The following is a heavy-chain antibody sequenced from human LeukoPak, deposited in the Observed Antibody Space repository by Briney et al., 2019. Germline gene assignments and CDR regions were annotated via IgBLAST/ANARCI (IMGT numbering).Heavy chain of an antibody. D-gene: IGHD2-8*01. V-gene: IGHV4-4*07. CDR2: IYTSGST. CDR3: ARPARRYCTNGVCSDAFDI. J-gene: IGHJ3*02. Sequence: PSETLSLTCTVSGGSISSYYWSWIRQPAGKGLEWIGRIYTSGSTNYNPSLESRVTMSVDTSKNHFSLKVTSVTAADTAVYYCARPARRYCTNGVCSDAFDIWGQGTMVTVSS. CDR1: GGSISSYY.